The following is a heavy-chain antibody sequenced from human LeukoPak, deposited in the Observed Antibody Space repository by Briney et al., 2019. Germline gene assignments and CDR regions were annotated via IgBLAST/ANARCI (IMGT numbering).Heavy chain of an antibody. CDR1: GYTFTSYY. J-gene: IGHJ4*02. CDR3: AREMVHYYDSSGYYSKYIDY. Sequence: ASVKVSCKASGYTFTSYYMHWVRQAPGQGLEWMGIINPSGGSTSYAQKFQGRVTMTRDTSTSTVYMELSSLRSEDTAVYYCAREMVHYYDSSGYYSKYIDYRGQGTLVTVSS. D-gene: IGHD3-22*01. V-gene: IGHV1-46*01. CDR2: INPSGGST.